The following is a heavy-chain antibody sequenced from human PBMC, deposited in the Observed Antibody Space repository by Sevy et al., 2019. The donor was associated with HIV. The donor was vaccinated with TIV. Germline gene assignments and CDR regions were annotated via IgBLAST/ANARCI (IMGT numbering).Heavy chain of an antibody. J-gene: IGHJ4*02. Sequence: ASVKVSCKASGYTFITYGISWVRQAPGQGLEWMGWISPYNGNTKSVQSLQGRVTMTTDTSTSTAYMELRSLRTDDTAVYYGARDWVSGDVLSGYYSYFDYWGQGTLVTVSS. CDR3: ARDWVSGDVLSGYYSYFDY. CDR2: ISPYNGNT. V-gene: IGHV1-18*01. D-gene: IGHD3-22*01. CDR1: GYTFITYG.